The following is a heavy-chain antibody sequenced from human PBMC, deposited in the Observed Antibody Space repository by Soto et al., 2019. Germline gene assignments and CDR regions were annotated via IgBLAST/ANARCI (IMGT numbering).Heavy chain of an antibody. CDR2: IYNGGRT. J-gene: IGHJ4*02. CDR1: GGSISDHY. D-gene: IGHD3-22*01. V-gene: IGHV4-59*08. Sequence: SETLSLTCTVSGGSISDHYYMWIRQSPGKGLEYIGYIYNGGRTDYNPSLKSRVIISVDTSKNQFSLKLSSVTAADTAVYYCARGSYYNDSSGYSHYWGQGTLVT. CDR3: ARGSYYNDSSGYSHY.